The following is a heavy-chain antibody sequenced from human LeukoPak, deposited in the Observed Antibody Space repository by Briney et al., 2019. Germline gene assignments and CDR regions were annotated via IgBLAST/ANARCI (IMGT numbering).Heavy chain of an antibody. Sequence: GEALKISCKGSGYSFTSYCIVWVRQMPGKGLEWMGIIYPGDSDTRYSPSFQGQVTISADKSISTAYLQWSSPKASDTAMYYCARHLQYSGPMDVWGKGTTVTISS. CDR3: ARHLQYSGPMDV. D-gene: IGHD6-6*01. CDR1: GYSFTSYC. V-gene: IGHV5-51*01. J-gene: IGHJ6*03. CDR2: IYPGDSDT.